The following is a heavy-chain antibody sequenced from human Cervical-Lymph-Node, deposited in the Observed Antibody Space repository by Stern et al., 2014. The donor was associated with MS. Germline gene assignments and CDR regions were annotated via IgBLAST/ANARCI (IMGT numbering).Heavy chain of an antibody. J-gene: IGHJ4*02. V-gene: IGHV4-59*01. CDR2: IYYSGST. Sequence: QVQLVQSGPGLVKPSETLSLTCTVSRGSIRGYDSSWIPQPPGKGLEWIGHIYYSGSTKSIPSLKIRVSISIDTPKNQFPLKRSSVTAADTAVYYCARSRDAYSPLAYWGQGALVTVSS. CDR3: ARSRDAYSPLAY. CDR1: RGSIRGYD. D-gene: IGHD5-24*01.